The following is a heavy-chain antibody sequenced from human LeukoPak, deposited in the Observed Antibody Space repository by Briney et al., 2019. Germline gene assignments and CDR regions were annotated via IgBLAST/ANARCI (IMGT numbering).Heavy chain of an antibody. CDR2: ISAYNGNT. J-gene: IGHJ4*02. V-gene: IGHV1-18*01. CDR1: GYTFTSYG. Sequence: ASVKVSCKASGYTFTSYGISWVRQAPGQGLEWMGWISAYNGNTNYAQKLQGRVTMTTDTSTSTAYMELRSLRSDDTAVYYCARDLVGGHSYGQASDYWGQGTLVTVSS. D-gene: IGHD5-18*01. CDR3: ARDLVGGHSYGQASDY.